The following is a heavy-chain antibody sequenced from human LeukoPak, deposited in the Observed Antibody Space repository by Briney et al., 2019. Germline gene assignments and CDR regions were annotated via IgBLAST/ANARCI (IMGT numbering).Heavy chain of an antibody. D-gene: IGHD3-9*01. CDR1: GGSISSSSYY. CDR2: IYYSGST. J-gene: IGHJ5*02. V-gene: IGHV4-39*07. CDR3: ARGNYDILTGSLGYNWFDP. Sequence: KSSETLSLTCTVSGGSISSSSYYWGWIRQPPGKGLEWIGSIYYSGSTYYNPSLKSRVTISVDTSKNQFSLKLSSVTAADTAVYYCARGNYDILTGSLGYNWFDPWGQGTLVTVSS.